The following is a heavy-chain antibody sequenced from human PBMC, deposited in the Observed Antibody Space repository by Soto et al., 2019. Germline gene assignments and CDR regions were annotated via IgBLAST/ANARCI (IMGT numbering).Heavy chain of an antibody. CDR2: ISSSSSTI. CDR1: GFTFSSYS. CDR3: ARSVWFGELLPQPYYYYGMDV. Sequence: PGGSLRLSCEASGFTFSSYSMNWVRQAPGKGLEWVSYISSSSSTIYYADSVKGRFTISRDNAKNSLYLQMNSLRAEDTAVYYCARSVWFGELLPQPYYYYGMDVWGQGTTVTVSS. D-gene: IGHD3-10*01. V-gene: IGHV3-48*01. J-gene: IGHJ6*02.